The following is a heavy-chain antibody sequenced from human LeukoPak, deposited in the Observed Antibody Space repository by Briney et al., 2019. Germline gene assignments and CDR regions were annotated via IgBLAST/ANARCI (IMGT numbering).Heavy chain of an antibody. Sequence: GASVKVSCRASGYTFTSYGISWVRQAPGQGLEWMGWISAYNGNTNYAQKFQGRVTITADESTSTAYMELSSLRSEDTAVYYCARGGEGHFDYWGQGTWVTVS. CDR1: GYTFTSYG. V-gene: IGHV1-18*01. J-gene: IGHJ4*02. D-gene: IGHD3-16*01. CDR2: ISAYNGNT. CDR3: ARGGEGHFDY.